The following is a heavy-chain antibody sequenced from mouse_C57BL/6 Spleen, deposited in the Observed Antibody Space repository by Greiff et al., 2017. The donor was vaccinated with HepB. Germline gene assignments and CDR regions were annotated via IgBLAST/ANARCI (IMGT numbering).Heavy chain of an antibody. CDR3: ARVEFDYYGSSYWYFDV. CDR2: IYPRSGNT. Sequence: QVHVKQSGAELARPGASAKLSCKASGYTFTSYGISWVKQRPGQGLEWIGEIYPRSGNTYYNEKFKGKATLTADKSSSTAYMELRSLTSEDSAVYFCARVEFDYYGSSYWYFDVWGTGTTVTVSS. CDR1: GYTFTSYG. J-gene: IGHJ1*03. D-gene: IGHD1-1*01. V-gene: IGHV1-81*01.